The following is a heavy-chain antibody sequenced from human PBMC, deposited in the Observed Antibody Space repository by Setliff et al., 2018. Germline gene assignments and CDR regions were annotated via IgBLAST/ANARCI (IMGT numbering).Heavy chain of an antibody. V-gene: IGHV1-18*01. CDR3: ERLVRYCSTTSCQRTSGDDF. Sequence: ASVKVSCKASGYTFTDYGISWVRQAPGQGLEWMGWISPYTGNTFYAPQFQGRVIMTTDTSAKTAYTDLRSLRSDDTAVYYCERLVRYCSTTSCQRTSGDDFWGLGTLVTGSS. J-gene: IGHJ4*02. CDR1: GYTFTDYG. D-gene: IGHD2-2*01. CDR2: ISPYTGNT.